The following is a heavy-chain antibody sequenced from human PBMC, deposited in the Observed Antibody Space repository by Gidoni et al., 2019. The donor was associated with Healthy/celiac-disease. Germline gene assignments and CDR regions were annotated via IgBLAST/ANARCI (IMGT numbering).Heavy chain of an antibody. CDR2: INAGNGNT. Sequence: VQLVPSGAAGKKPGGSVKGFCKGSGDTFPSYARHWVRQAPGQRLEWMGWINAGNGNTKYSQKFQGRVTITRDTSASTAYMELSSLRSEDTAVYYCARDAPIYGDYDRSDAFDIWGQGTMVTVSS. J-gene: IGHJ3*02. V-gene: IGHV1-3*01. CDR1: GDTFPSYA. CDR3: ARDAPIYGDYDRSDAFDI. D-gene: IGHD4-17*01.